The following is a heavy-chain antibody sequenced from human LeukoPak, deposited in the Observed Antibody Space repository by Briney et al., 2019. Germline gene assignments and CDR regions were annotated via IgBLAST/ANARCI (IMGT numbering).Heavy chain of an antibody. D-gene: IGHD3-3*01. CDR2: ISGSGGST. CDR3: AKYVRITIFGPFDY. CDR1: GFTVSSNY. J-gene: IGHJ4*02. V-gene: IGHV3-23*01. Sequence: GGSLRLSCAASGFTVSSNYMSWVRQAPGKGLEWVSAISGSGGSTYYADSVKGRFTISRDNSKNTLYLQMNSLRAEDTAVYYCAKYVRITIFGPFDYWGQGTLVTVSS.